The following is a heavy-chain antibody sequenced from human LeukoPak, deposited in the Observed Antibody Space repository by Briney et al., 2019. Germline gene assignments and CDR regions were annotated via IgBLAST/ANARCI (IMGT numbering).Heavy chain of an antibody. CDR2: ISAYNGNT. J-gene: IGHJ4*02. CDR1: GYTFTNYG. D-gene: IGHD3-10*01. V-gene: IGHV1-18*01. Sequence: GASVKVSCKASGYTFTNYGISWVRQAPGQGLEWMGWISAYNGNTNYAQNLQGRVTMTTDTSTSTAYMELRSLRSDDTAVYYCAREWYYYASGSYSHCDYWGQGTLVTVHS. CDR3: AREWYYYASGSYSHCDY.